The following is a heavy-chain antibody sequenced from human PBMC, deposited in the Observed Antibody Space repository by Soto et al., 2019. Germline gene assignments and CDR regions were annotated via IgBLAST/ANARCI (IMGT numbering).Heavy chain of an antibody. D-gene: IGHD3-9*01. Sequence: QVQLVESGGGVVQPGRSLRLSCAASGFSFSTYAMHWVRQTPGKGLEWVAVISYDGDHKYYTDSVKGRFTISRDNSKNTLYLLMNSLRSEDTAIYYCARDPAPQDNDGLTGYFHFDYWGQGTLVTVSS. J-gene: IGHJ4*02. CDR3: ARDPAPQDNDGLTGYFHFDY. V-gene: IGHV3-30-3*01. CDR1: GFSFSTYA. CDR2: ISYDGDHK.